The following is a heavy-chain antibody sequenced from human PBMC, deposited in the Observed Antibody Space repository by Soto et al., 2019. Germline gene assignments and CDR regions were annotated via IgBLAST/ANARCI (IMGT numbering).Heavy chain of an antibody. V-gene: IGHV3-53*01. J-gene: IGHJ6*02. D-gene: IGHD1-1*01. CDR3: ARGRYDPFYYYYYGMDV. Sequence: PGGSLRLSCAASGFTVSSNYMSGVRQTPGKGLEWVSVIYSGGSTYYADSVKGRFTISRDNSKNTLYLQMNSLRAEDTAVYYCARGRYDPFYYYYYGMDVWGQGTTVTVSS. CDR1: GFTVSSNY. CDR2: IYSGGST.